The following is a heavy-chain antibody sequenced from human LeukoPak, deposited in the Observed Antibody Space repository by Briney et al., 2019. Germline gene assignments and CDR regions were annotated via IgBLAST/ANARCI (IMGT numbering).Heavy chain of an antibody. V-gene: IGHV3-48*03. J-gene: IGHJ4*02. D-gene: IGHD3-10*01. CDR2: ISRSGDTI. CDR1: GYSFTSYW. Sequence: GESLKISCKGSGYSFTSYWVAWVRQAPGKGLEWVSYISRSGDTIYFADSVKGRFTISRDNAKNSLYLQMSSLRAEDTAVYYCARDYASDYWGQGTLVTVSS. CDR3: ARDYASDY.